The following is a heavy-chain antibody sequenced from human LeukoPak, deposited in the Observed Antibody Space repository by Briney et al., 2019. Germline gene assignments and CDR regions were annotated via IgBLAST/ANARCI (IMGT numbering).Heavy chain of an antibody. J-gene: IGHJ4*02. CDR2: ISYDGSNK. V-gene: IGHV3-30-3*01. D-gene: IGHD2/OR15-2a*01. Sequence: PGRSLRLSCAASGFTFSSYAMHWVRQAPGKGLEWVAVISYDGSNKYYADSVKGRFTISRDNSKNTLYLQMNSPRAEDTAVYYCASLTLPDYWGQGTPVTVSS. CDR1: GFTFSSYA. CDR3: ASLTLPDY.